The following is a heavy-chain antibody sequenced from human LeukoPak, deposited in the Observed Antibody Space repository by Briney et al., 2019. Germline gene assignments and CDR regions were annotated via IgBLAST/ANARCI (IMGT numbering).Heavy chain of an antibody. CDR3: ATTPTLYDYVWGSYRSGY. CDR1: GFTFSSYE. J-gene: IGHJ4*02. V-gene: IGHV3-48*03. Sequence: PGGSLRLSCAASGFTFSSYEMNWVRQAPGKGLEWVSYISSSGSTICYADSVKGRFTISGDNAKNSLYLQMNSLRAEDTAVYYCATTPTLYDYVWGSYRSGYWGQGTLVTVSS. CDR2: ISSSGSTI. D-gene: IGHD3-16*02.